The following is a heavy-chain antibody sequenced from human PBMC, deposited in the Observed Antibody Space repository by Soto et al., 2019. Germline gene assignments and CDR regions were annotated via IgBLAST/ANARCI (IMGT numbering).Heavy chain of an antibody. V-gene: IGHV4-31*03. CDR2: IYYSGRT. Sequence: QVQLQESGPGLVKPSQTLSLTCTVSGGSISSGGYYWSWIRQHPGKGLEWIGYIYYSGRTYYNPSLKGRVTISVDTSKNQFSLKLSSVTAADTAVYYCAGDSSAPDYYYGMDVWGQGTTVTVSS. J-gene: IGHJ6*02. CDR3: AGDSSAPDYYYGMDV. CDR1: GGSISSGGYY. D-gene: IGHD3-22*01.